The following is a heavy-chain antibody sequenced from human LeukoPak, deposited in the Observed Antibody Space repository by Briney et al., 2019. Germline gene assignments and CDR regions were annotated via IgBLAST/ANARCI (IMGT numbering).Heavy chain of an antibody. Sequence: ASVKVSCKASGYTFSNYGINWVRPAPGQGLELMGWISAYNGNTDYAQKVQGRVTMTTDTSTNAALLEVRSLRSDDTAVYYCARDRYSRAYCGGGCYQRMFDYWGQGTLVTVSS. J-gene: IGHJ4*02. V-gene: IGHV1-18*01. CDR3: ARDRYSRAYCGGGCYQRMFDY. D-gene: IGHD2-21*02. CDR2: ISAYNGNT. CDR1: GYTFSNYG.